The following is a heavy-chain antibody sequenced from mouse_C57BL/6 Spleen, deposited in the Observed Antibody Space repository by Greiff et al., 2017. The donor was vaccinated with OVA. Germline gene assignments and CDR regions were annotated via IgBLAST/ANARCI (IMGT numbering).Heavy chain of an antibody. CDR3: ARTRYGNYGGYFDV. V-gene: IGHV1-61*01. Sequence: QVQLKQPGAELVRPGSSVKLSCKASGYTFTSYWMDWVKQRPGQGLEWIGNIYPSDSETHYNQKFKDKATLTVDKSSSTAYMQLSSLTSEDSAVYYCARTRYGNYGGYFDVWGTGTTVTVSS. CDR2: IYPSDSET. J-gene: IGHJ1*03. CDR1: GYTFTSYW. D-gene: IGHD2-1*01.